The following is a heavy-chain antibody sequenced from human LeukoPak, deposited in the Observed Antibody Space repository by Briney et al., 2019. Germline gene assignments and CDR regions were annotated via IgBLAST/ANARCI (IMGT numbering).Heavy chain of an antibody. V-gene: IGHV4-59*01. J-gene: IGHJ2*01. Sequence: PSETLSLTCTVSGGSISSYYWSWIRQPPGKGLEWIGYIYYCGSTNYNPSLKSRVTISVDTSKNQFSPKLSSVTAADTAVYYCAREGRYWYFDLWGRGTLVTVSS. CDR1: GGSISSYY. CDR2: IYYCGST. CDR3: AREGRYWYFDL.